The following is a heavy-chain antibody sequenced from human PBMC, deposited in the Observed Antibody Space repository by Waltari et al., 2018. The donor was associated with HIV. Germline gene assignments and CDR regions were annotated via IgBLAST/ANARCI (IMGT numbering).Heavy chain of an antibody. J-gene: IGHJ5*02. CDR2: IYTSGST. CDR3: ARGENYGSGINWFDP. Sequence: QVQLQESGPGLVKPSQTLSLTCTVSGGSIRSGSYYWSWIRQPAGKGLEWIGRIYTSGSTNYNPSLKSRVTISVDTSKNQSSLKLGSVTAADTSVYYGARGENYGSGINWFDPWGQGTLVTVSS. V-gene: IGHV4-61*02. D-gene: IGHD3-10*01. CDR1: GGSIRSGSYY.